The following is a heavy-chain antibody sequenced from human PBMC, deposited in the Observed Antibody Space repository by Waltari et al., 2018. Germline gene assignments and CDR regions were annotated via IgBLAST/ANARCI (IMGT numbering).Heavy chain of an antibody. V-gene: IGHV4-39*01. CDR1: GGSITTNPHY. CDR3: ATYIGASIGTAAFDV. J-gene: IGHJ3*01. D-gene: IGHD5-12*01. Sequence: QLQLQESGPGLVKPSETLSLTCSVPGGSITTNPHYWGWIRPPPGQGLEWIGTISYNGATYTSPSLESRLTMSRDTSKNQLSLTLGSVTATDTSVYFCATYIGASIGTAAFDVWGQGTMVTVSS. CDR2: ISYNGAT.